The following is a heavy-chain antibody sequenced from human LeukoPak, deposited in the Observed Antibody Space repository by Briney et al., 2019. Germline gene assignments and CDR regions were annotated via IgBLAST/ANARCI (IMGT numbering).Heavy chain of an antibody. Sequence: GGSLRLSCAASGFTFSSYWMHWVRQAPGKGLVWVSRISSDGSTTIYADSVKGRFTISRDNAKNTLYLQMNSLRAEDTAVYYCARDFSAGVDYGGQGTLVTVSS. V-gene: IGHV3-74*01. CDR3: ARDFSAGVDY. CDR1: GFTFSSYW. CDR2: ISSDGSTT. D-gene: IGHD2/OR15-2a*01. J-gene: IGHJ4*02.